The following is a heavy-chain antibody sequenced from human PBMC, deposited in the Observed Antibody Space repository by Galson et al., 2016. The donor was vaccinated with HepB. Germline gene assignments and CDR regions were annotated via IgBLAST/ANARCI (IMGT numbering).Heavy chain of an antibody. CDR3: ARDLLNLAAPDY. J-gene: IGHJ4*02. D-gene: IGHD6-13*01. CDR2: ISGDGAST. V-gene: IGHV3-23*01. CDR1: GFTFRSYG. Sequence: SLRLSCAASGFTFRSYGMSWVRQVPGKGLEWVSTISGDGASTYYADSVKGRFSISRDNSRTTLDLQMHSLRGEDTALYYCARDLLNLAAPDYWGQGTLVTVSS.